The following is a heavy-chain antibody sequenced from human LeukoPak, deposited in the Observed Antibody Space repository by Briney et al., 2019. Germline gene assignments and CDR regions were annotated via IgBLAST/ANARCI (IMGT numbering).Heavy chain of an antibody. V-gene: IGHV1-69*04. J-gene: IGHJ1*01. CDR1: GGTFSSYA. Sequence: SVKVSCKASGGTFSSYAISWVRQAPGQGLEWMGRIIPILGIANYAQKLQGRVTITADKSTSTAYMGLSSLRSEDTAVYYCAINPGTMTFDFQHWGQGTLVTVSS. CDR3: AINPGTMTFDFQH. CDR2: IIPILGIA. D-gene: IGHD1-14*01.